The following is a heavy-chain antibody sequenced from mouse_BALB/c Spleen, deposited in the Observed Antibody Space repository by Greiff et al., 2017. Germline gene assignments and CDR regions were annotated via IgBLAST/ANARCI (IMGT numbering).Heavy chain of an antibody. CDR2: INPYNGDT. V-gene: IGHV1-37*01. D-gene: IGHD2-1*01. Sequence: GQLKESGPELVKPGASVKISCKASGYSFTGYFMNWVKQSHGKSLEWIGRINPYNGDTFYNQKFKGKATLTVDKSSSTAHMELLSLTSEDSAVYYCGRSGGNYMGSYAMDYWGQGTSVTVSS. CDR3: GRSGGNYMGSYAMDY. J-gene: IGHJ4*01. CDR1: GYSFTGYF.